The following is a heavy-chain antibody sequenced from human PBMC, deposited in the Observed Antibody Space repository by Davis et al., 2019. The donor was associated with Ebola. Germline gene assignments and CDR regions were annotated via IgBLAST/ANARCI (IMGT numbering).Heavy chain of an antibody. CDR1: RFTFSNYN. CDR2: ISSSNSYI. D-gene: IGHD1-1*01. V-gene: IGHV3-21*01. Sequence: PGGSLRLSCAASRFTFSNYNMNWVRQAPGKGLEWVSSISSSNSYIYYADSVKGRFTISRDNAKNSLYLQMNSLRVEDTAIYYCARDKYWKMDYWGQGILVTVSS. CDR3: ARDKYWKMDY. J-gene: IGHJ4*02.